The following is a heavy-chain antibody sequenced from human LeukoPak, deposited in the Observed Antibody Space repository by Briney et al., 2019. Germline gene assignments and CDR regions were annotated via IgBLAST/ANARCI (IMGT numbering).Heavy chain of an antibody. V-gene: IGHV4-34*01. Sequence: SETLSLTCAVYGGSFSNYYWSWIRQPPGKGLEWIGEINDSGRTNYNPSLMSRVTVSVDTSQNQFSLRLTSVTATDTAVYYCARRWNYGRNYYIDVWGNGATVSVPS. J-gene: IGHJ6*03. CDR2: INDSGRT. CDR1: GGSFSNYY. D-gene: IGHD1-7*01. CDR3: ARRWNYGRNYYIDV.